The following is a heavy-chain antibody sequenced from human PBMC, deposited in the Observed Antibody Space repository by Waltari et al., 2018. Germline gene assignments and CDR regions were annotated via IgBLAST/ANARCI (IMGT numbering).Heavy chain of an antibody. V-gene: IGHV3-7*04. CDR1: GFTFSSYW. J-gene: IGHJ6*03. CDR3: ARGITTDYYYYYYMDV. D-gene: IGHD4-4*01. Sequence: EVQLVESGGGLVQPGGSLRLSCAASGFTFSSYWMSWVRQAPGKGLEWVANIKQDGSEKYYVDSVKGRFTISRDNAKNSLYLQMNSLRAEDTAVYYCARGITTDYYYYYYMDVWGKGTTVTVSS. CDR2: IKQDGSEK.